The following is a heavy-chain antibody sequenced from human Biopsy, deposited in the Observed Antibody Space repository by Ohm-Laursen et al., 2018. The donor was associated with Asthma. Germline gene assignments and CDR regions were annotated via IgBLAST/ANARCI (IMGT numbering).Heavy chain of an antibody. D-gene: IGHD4-17*01. CDR1: GYGLTDLS. CDR2: HDHEEGGT. J-gene: IGHJ4*02. Sequence: SVKVSCKISGYGLTDLSMRWVRQAPGQGLEWMGGHDHEEGGTVNARRFQGRVTMTEDTSTDTAYMELSSLSSDDTAVYYCASDFPKDYVRYNFQFWGQGTLVTVSS. CDR3: ASDFPKDYVRYNFQF. V-gene: IGHV1-24*01.